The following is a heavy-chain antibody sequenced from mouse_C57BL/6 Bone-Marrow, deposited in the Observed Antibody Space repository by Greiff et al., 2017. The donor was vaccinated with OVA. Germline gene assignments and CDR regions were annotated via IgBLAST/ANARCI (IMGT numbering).Heavy chain of an antibody. CDR1: GYTFTDYY. J-gene: IGHJ4*01. V-gene: IGHV1-26*01. D-gene: IGHD2-1*01. Sequence: EVKLQQSGPELVKPGASVKISCKASGYTFTDYYMNWVKQSHGKSLEWIGDINPNNGGTSYNQKFKGKATLTVDESSSTAYMELRSLTSEDSAVYYCARRSLLYYAMDYWGQGTSVTVSS. CDR2: INPNNGGT. CDR3: ARRSLLYYAMDY.